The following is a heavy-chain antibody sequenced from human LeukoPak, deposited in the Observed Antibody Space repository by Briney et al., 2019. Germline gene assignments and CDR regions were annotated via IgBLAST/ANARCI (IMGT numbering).Heavy chain of an antibody. CDR2: ISHIGST. J-gene: IGHJ4*02. D-gene: IGHD5-24*01. V-gene: IGHV4-59*08. CDR3: ARQFNSFDY. Sequence: SETLSLTCSVSGDSVTGHYLTWIRQPPGNGLEWIGYISHIGSTNYNPSLKSRVTISIDTSKNQFSLKLSSVTAADTAVYYCARQFNSFDYWGQGALVTVSP. CDR1: GDSVTGHY.